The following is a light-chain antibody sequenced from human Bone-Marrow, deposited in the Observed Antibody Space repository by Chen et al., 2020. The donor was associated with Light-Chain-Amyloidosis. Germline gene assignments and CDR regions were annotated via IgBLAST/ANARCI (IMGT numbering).Light chain of an antibody. V-gene: IGLV3-25*03. CDR3: QSADSSGTYEVI. CDR1: DLPTKY. CDR2: RDT. J-gene: IGLJ2*01. Sequence: SYELTQPPSVSVSPGPTARSNCSGDDLPTKYAYWYQQKPGQAPVLVIHRDTERPSGISARFSGSSSGTTATLTISGVQAEDEADYHCQSADSSGTYEVIFGGGTKLTVL.